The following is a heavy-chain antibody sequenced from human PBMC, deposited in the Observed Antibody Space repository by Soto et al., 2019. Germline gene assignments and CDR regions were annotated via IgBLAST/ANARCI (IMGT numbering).Heavy chain of an antibody. Sequence: QVQLQQWGVGLLKPSETLSLTCAVYSGSFSGYYWSWIRQPPGKGLEWIGELYQGLSIIYNPSLESRVTISGDSSKNQFSLKLRSVTAADTAVYYCARHGGYYFDYWGQGTLVTVSS. J-gene: IGHJ4*02. D-gene: IGHD3-16*01. V-gene: IGHV4-34*01. CDR1: SGSFSGYY. CDR2: LYQGLSI. CDR3: ARHGGYYFDY.